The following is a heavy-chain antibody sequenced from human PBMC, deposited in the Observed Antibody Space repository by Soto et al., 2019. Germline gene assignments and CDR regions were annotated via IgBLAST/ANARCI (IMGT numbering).Heavy chain of an antibody. CDR3: ARVYYDSSGYVDY. CDR2: IYYSGST. CDR1: GGSISSGGYY. J-gene: IGHJ4*02. V-gene: IGHV4-31*03. Sequence: SETLSLTCTVSGGSISSGGYYWSWIRQHPGKGLEWIGYIYYSGSTYYNPSLKSRVTISVDTSKNQFSLKLSSVTAADTAVYYCARVYYDSSGYVDYWGQGTLVTVSS. D-gene: IGHD3-22*01.